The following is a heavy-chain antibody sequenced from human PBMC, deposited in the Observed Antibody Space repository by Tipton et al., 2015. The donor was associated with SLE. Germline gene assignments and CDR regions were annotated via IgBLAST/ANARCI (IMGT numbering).Heavy chain of an antibody. V-gene: IGHV3-21*01. CDR3: VRGSSDWLGVDY. CDR2: IDSNGNHI. Sequence: GSLRLSCTASEFSFSTYTMNWVRQAPGMGLEWLSSIDSNGNHIYYADSVKGRFTISRDNAKNTLYLQMNSLSAEDTTVYYCVRGSSDWLGVDYWGQGTLVTVSS. D-gene: IGHD6-13*01. J-gene: IGHJ4*02. CDR1: EFSFSTYT.